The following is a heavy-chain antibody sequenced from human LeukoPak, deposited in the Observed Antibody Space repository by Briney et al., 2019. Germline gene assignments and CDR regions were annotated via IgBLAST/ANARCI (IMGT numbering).Heavy chain of an antibody. Sequence: PGGSLRLSCAASGFTFSSYWMTWVRQAPGEGLEWVANIKQDGSEKYYVDSVKGRFTISRDNAKNSLYLQVNSLRAEDTAVYYCAAVYGGNSYPDYWGQGTLVTVSS. CDR1: GFTFSSYW. CDR2: IKQDGSEK. V-gene: IGHV3-7*01. J-gene: IGHJ4*02. D-gene: IGHD4-23*01. CDR3: AAVYGGNSYPDY.